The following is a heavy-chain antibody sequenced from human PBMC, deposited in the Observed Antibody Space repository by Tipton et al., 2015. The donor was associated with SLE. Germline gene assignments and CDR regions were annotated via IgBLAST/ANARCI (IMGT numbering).Heavy chain of an antibody. CDR2: VYASGSA. D-gene: IGHD2/OR15-2a*01. CDR3: ARVYVYGSLYYFDN. V-gene: IGHV4-61*02. Sequence: LRLSCTVSGGSISSGNYYWSWIRQPAGKGLEWIGRVYASGSANHNPSLKSRVTISVDTSKNQFSLKLSSVTAADTAVYYCARVYVYGSLYYFDNWGQGTLVTVSS. J-gene: IGHJ4*02. CDR1: GGSISSGNYY.